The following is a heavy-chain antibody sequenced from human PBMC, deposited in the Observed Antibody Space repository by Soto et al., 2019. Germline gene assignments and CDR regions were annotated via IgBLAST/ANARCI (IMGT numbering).Heavy chain of an antibody. J-gene: IGHJ4*02. D-gene: IGHD3-10*01. Sequence: SVKVSCKASGGTFSSYAISWVRQAPGQGLEWMGGIIPTFGTANYAQKFQGRVTITADESTSTAYMELSSLRSEDTAVYYCARDGMKWYYGSGSKYYFDYWGQGTLVTVSS. V-gene: IGHV1-69*13. CDR1: GGTFSSYA. CDR3: ARDGMKWYYGSGSKYYFDY. CDR2: IIPTFGTA.